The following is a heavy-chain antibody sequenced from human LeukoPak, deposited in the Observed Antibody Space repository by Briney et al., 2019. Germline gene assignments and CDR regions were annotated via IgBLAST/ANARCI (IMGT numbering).Heavy chain of an antibody. J-gene: IGHJ6*02. Sequence: SETLSLTCTVSGGSISSYYWNWIRQPPGKGLEWIGYIYYSGRTNYNPSLKSRVTISVDTSKNDLSLKLSSVTAADTAVYYCARLGDQQQLVLTSYYGMDVWGQGSTVTVSS. V-gene: IGHV4-59*01. CDR3: ARLGDQQQLVLTSYYGMDV. D-gene: IGHD6-13*01. CDR1: GGSISSYY. CDR2: IYYSGRT.